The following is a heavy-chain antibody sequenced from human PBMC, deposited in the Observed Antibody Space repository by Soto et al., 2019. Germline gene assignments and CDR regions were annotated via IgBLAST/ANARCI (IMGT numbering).Heavy chain of an antibody. V-gene: IGHV4-59*01. CDR3: AREMPRPLADAFDI. D-gene: IGHD2-2*01. CDR1: GGSISSYY. CDR2: IYYSGST. Sequence: SETLSLTCTVPGGSISSYYWSWIRQPPGKGLEWIGYIYYSGSTNYNPSLKSRVTISVDTSKNQFSLKLSSVTAADMAVYYCAREMPRPLADAFDIWGQGTMVTVSS. J-gene: IGHJ3*02.